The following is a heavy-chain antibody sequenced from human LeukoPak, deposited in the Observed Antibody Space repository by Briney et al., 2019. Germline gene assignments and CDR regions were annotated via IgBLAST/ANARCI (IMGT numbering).Heavy chain of an antibody. CDR1: GGSFSGYY. V-gene: IGHV4-34*01. J-gene: IGHJ4*02. D-gene: IGHD6-13*01. CDR2: INHSGST. Sequence: PSETLSLTCAVYGGSFSGYYWSWIRQPPGKGLEWIGEINHSGSTNYNPSLKSRVTISVDTSKNQFSLKLSSVTAADTAVYYCARHSSSWKFDYWGQGTLVTVSS. CDR3: ARHSSSWKFDY.